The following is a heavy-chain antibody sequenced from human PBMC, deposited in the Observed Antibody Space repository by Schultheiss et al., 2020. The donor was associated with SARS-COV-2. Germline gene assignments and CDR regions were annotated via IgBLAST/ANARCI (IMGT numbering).Heavy chain of an antibody. Sequence: GGSLRLSCSASGFTFSSYAMHWVRQAPGKGLEWVSGINWNSDNIGYADSVKGRFTISRDNAKNSLYLQMNSLRAEDTAVYYCATHMYYYDSSGFDYWGQGTLVTVS. CDR2: INWNSDNI. CDR3: ATHMYYYDSSGFDY. CDR1: GFTFSSYA. J-gene: IGHJ4*02. D-gene: IGHD3-22*01. V-gene: IGHV3-9*01.